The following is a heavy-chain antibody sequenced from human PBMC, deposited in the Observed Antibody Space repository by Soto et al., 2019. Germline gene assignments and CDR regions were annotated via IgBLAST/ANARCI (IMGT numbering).Heavy chain of an antibody. J-gene: IGHJ5*02. CDR2: IIPIFGTA. Sequence: SVKVSCKASGGTFSSYAISWVRQAPGQGLEWMGGIIPIFGTANYAQKFQGRVTITADESTSTAYMELSSLRSEDTAVYYCARQGYYDSRLRVLSWFDPWGQGTLGTVS. CDR3: ARQGYYDSRLRVLSWFDP. D-gene: IGHD3-22*01. V-gene: IGHV1-69*13. CDR1: GGTFSSYA.